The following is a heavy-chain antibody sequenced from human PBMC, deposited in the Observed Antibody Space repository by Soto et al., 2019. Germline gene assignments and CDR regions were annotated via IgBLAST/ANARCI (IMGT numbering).Heavy chain of an antibody. CDR2: IYSGGST. Sequence: GGSLRLSCAASGFTVSSNYMSWVRQAPGKGLEWVSVIYSGGSTYYADSVKGSFTISSDNSKNTLYLQMNSLRAEDTAVYYCARENSGSGSFPYYYYYYYMDVWGKGTTVTVSS. V-gene: IGHV3-66*01. D-gene: IGHD3-10*01. J-gene: IGHJ6*03. CDR3: ARENSGSGSFPYYYYYYYMDV. CDR1: GFTVSSNY.